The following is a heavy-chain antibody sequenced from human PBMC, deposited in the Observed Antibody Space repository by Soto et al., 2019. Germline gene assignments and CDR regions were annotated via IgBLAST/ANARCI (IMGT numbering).Heavy chain of an antibody. V-gene: IGHV3-13*01. CDR3: ERERDSFSSDRQEFES. D-gene: IGHD6-19*01. CDR2: IAISGDT. CDR1: GFNFSSYD. Sequence: GGSLRLSCAASGFNFSSYDVHWVRQPPGKGLEWVSAIAISGDTFYAGSVKGRFTISRENAKNSLYLQMNSLRAEDTAVYYCERERDSFSSDRQEFESWGQGTLVTVSS. J-gene: IGHJ4*02.